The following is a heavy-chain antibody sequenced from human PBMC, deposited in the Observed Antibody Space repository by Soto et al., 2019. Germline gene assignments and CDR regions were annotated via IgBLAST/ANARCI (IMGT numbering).Heavy chain of an antibody. J-gene: IGHJ6*04. V-gene: IGHV5-51*01. CDR3: ARTSAAGKYYYGMDV. CDR1: GYSFTSYW. D-gene: IGHD6-13*01. CDR2: FYPGDSDT. Sequence: PGESLKISCKGSGYSFTSYWIGWVRQMPGKGLEWMGIFYPGDSDTRYSPSFQGQVTISADKSISTAYLQWSSLKASDTAMYYCARTSAAGKYYYGMDVWGKGTTVTVSS.